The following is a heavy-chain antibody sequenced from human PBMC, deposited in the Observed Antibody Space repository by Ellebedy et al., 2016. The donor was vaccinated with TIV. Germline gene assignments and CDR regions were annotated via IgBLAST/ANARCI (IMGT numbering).Heavy chain of an antibody. J-gene: IGHJ5*02. Sequence: GGSLRLSXKGSGYSFTSYWIGWVRQMPGKGLEWMGIIYPGDSDTRYSPSFQGQVTISADKSISTAYLQWSSLKASDTAMYYCARHARDNSWFDPWGQGTLVTVSS. V-gene: IGHV5-51*01. D-gene: IGHD2-15*01. CDR1: GYSFTSYW. CDR3: ARHARDNSWFDP. CDR2: IYPGDSDT.